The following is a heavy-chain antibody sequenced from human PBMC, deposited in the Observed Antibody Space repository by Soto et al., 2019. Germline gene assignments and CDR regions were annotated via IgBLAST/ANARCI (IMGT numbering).Heavy chain of an antibody. CDR2: IWYDGSNK. CDR1: GFTFSSYG. CDR3: ARGSGSGGDAFDI. J-gene: IGHJ3*02. Sequence: QVQLVESGGGVVQPGRSLRLSCAASGFTFSSYGMHWVRQAPGKGLEWVAVIWYDGSNKYYADSVKGRFTIPRDNSKNTLYLQMNSLRAEDTAVYYCARGSGSGGDAFDIWGQGTMVTVSS. D-gene: IGHD1-26*01. V-gene: IGHV3-33*01.